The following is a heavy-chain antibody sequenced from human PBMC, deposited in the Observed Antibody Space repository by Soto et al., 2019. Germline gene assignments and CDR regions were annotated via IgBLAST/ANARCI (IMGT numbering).Heavy chain of an antibody. J-gene: IGHJ4*02. Sequence: PGGSLRLSCSGSGFFFGDYALTWFRQAPGKGLEWIGFITSRRYGATPHYAASVTGRFSISRDDSRSVAFLQMNSLRIEDTAMYYCSRLPRERSGDQPFGLWGPGTLVTVSS. CDR2: ITSRRYGATP. CDR1: GFFFGDYA. V-gene: IGHV3-49*03. D-gene: IGHD2-2*01. CDR3: SRLPRERSGDQPFGL.